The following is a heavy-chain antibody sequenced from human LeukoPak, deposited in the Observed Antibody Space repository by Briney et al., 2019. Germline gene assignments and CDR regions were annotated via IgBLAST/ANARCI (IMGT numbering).Heavy chain of an antibody. J-gene: IGHJ3*02. CDR3: AKDVKWLHGVFDI. V-gene: IGHV3-23*01. D-gene: IGHD3-22*01. Sequence: GGSLRPSCAASGFTFSTYAMNWVRQAPGKGLEWVSVISGSGGSTYYADSVKGRFAISRDNSKNTLYLQINNLRAEDTVVYYCAKDVKWLHGVFDIWGQGTTVTVSS. CDR2: ISGSGGST. CDR1: GFTFSTYA.